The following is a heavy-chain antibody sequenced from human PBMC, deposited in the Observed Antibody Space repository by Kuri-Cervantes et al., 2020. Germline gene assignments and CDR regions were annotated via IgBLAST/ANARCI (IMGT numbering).Heavy chain of an antibody. Sequence: GSLRLSCTVSGGPISSNSYKWGWIRQPPGKGLEWIGSIYYSGSTYYKPSLKSRVTISVDTSKNQFSLKLSSVTAADTAVYYCARERDYYDSSGYNWIDPWGQGTLVTVSS. CDR3: ARERDYYDSSGYNWIDP. CDR1: GGPISSNSYK. V-gene: IGHV4-39*07. CDR2: IYYSGST. J-gene: IGHJ5*02. D-gene: IGHD3-22*01.